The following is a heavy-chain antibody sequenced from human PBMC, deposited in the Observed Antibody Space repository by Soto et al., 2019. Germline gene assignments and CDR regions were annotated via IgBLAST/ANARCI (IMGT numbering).Heavy chain of an antibody. CDR1: GFSLSNPRMG. D-gene: IGHD5-18*01. CDR2: IFSNDEK. CDR3: GRIASYGRAY. Sequence: QVTLKESGPVLVKPTETLTLTCTVSGFSLSNPRMGVSWIRQPPGKALEWLAHIFSNDEKSYTTSLKSRVTVSKDTSKRQVVLTMTNMDPVDTATYYCGRIASYGRAYWGQGSLVTVSS. V-gene: IGHV2-26*01. J-gene: IGHJ4*02.